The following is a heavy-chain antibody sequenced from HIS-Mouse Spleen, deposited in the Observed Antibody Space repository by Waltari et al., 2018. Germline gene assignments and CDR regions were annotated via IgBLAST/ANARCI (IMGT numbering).Heavy chain of an antibody. CDR1: GFTFSSYA. CDR2: ISYNGSNK. D-gene: IGHD6-19*01. Sequence: QVQLVESGGGVVQPGRSLRLSCAASGFTFSSYAMHWVRQAPGKGLEWVAFISYNGSNKYYADSVKGRFTISRDNSKNTLYLQMNSLRAEDTAVYYCARGAVAGDAFDIWGQGTMVTVSS. CDR3: ARGAVAGDAFDI. J-gene: IGHJ3*02. V-gene: IGHV3-30*04.